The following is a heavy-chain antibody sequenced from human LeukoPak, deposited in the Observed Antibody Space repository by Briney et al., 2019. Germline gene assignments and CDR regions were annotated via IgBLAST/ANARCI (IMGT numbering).Heavy chain of an antibody. V-gene: IGHV3-73*01. CDR3: TRPYSSGYY. CDR2: IRSKANSYAT. J-gene: IGHJ4*02. D-gene: IGHD6-19*01. CDR1: GFTFSSYW. Sequence: GGSLRLSCAASGFTFSSYWMSWVRQAPGKGLEWVGRIRSKANSYATAYAASVKGRFTISRDDSKNTAYLQMNSLKIEDTAVYYCTRPYSSGYYWGQGTLVTVSS.